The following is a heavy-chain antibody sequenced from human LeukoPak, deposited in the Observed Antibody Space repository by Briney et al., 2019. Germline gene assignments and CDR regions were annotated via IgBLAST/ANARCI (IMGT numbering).Heavy chain of an antibody. V-gene: IGHV3-11*05. CDR3: ARERVLRV. CDR2: ISSSSSYT. CDR1: GFTFSDYY. D-gene: IGHD3-16*01. J-gene: IGHJ4*02. Sequence: GGSLRLSCAASGFTFSDYYMTWIRQAPGKGLEWVSYISSSSSYTNYAASVRRRFTVSRDNAKHSLYLQMNSLRAEDTAVYYCARERVLRVWGQGTLVTVSS.